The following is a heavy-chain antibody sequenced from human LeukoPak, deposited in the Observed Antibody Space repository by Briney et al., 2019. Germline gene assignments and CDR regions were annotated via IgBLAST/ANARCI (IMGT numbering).Heavy chain of an antibody. CDR3: ARGVVLRYFDWLLKPNTRTLDY. CDR2: INHSGST. D-gene: IGHD3-9*01. J-gene: IGHJ4*02. V-gene: IGHV4-34*01. Sequence: TSETLSLTCADYGGSFSGYYWSWIRQPPGKGLEWLGEINHSGSTNYNPSLKSRVTISVDTSKNQFSLKLSSVTAADTAVYYCARGVVLRYFDWLLKPNTRTLDYWGQGTLVTVSS. CDR1: GGSFSGYY.